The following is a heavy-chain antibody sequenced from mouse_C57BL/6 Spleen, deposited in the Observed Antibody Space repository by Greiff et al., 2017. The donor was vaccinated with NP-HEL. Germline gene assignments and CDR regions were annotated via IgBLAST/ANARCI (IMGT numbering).Heavy chain of an antibody. Sequence: QVQLQQPGAELVRPGSSVKLSCKASGYTFTSYWMHWVKQRPIQGLEWIGNIDPSDSDTHYNQKFKDKATLTVDKSSSTAYMQLSSLTSEDSAVYYCARREGLLRRFDYWGQGTTLTVSS. CDR1: GYTFTSYW. CDR3: ARREGLLRRFDY. J-gene: IGHJ2*01. CDR2: IDPSDSDT. D-gene: IGHD2-3*01. V-gene: IGHV1-52*01.